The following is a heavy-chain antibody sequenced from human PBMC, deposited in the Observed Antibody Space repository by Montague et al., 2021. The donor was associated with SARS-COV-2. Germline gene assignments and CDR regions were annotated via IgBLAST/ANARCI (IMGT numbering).Heavy chain of an antibody. V-gene: IGHV3-48*03. D-gene: IGHD2-8*01. CDR3: ATNKYCTLHDCLHGRHYFDH. Sequence: SLRLSCAASGFDFFNFDMAWVRQAPGRGLEWISDISSSGATILYADSLKGRFTISRDTILKSLYLQMNSLRAEDTAVYYCATNKYCTLHDCLHGRHYFDHWGQGTLVTVSS. CDR2: ISSSGATI. J-gene: IGHJ4*02. CDR1: GFDFFNFD.